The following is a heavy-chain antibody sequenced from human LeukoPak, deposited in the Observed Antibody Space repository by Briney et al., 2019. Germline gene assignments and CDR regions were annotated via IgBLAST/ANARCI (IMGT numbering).Heavy chain of an antibody. D-gene: IGHD3-10*01. CDR1: GFTLSSYE. V-gene: IGHV3-23*01. J-gene: IGHJ4*02. CDR3: AKMSYGSGSYLPLDY. Sequence: GGSLRLSCTASGFTLSSYEMSWIRQAPGKGLEWVSSVDYSGGDTHYADSVMGRFTISRDNSKNTLYLQMNSLRAEDTAVYYCAKMSYGSGSYLPLDYWGQGTLVTVSS. CDR2: VDYSGGDT.